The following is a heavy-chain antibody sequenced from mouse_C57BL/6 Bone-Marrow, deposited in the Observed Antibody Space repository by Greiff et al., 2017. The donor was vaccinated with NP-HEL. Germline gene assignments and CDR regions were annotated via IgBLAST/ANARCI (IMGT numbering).Heavy chain of an antibody. V-gene: IGHV1-36*01. CDR3: ARRGPYYYGSSSYWYFDV. D-gene: IGHD1-1*01. J-gene: IGHJ1*03. CDR2: VYPYNGGT. Sequence: VQLQQSGPVLVKPGPSVKISCKASGFTFTDYYMHWVKQSHGKSLEWIGLVYPYNGGTSYNQKFKGKATLTVDTSSSTAYMELNSLTSEDSAVYYCARRGPYYYGSSSYWYFDVWGTGTTVTVSS. CDR1: GFTFTDYY.